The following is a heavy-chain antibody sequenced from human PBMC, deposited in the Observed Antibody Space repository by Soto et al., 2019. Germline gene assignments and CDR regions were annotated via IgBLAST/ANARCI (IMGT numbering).Heavy chain of an antibody. D-gene: IGHD4-17*01. CDR2: ISGSGLST. CDR1: GFTFSSYA. V-gene: IGHV3-23*01. J-gene: IGHJ4*02. CDR3: AKMTTRRFDY. Sequence: PGGSLRLSCAASGFTFSSYAMSWVRQAPGKGLEWVSGISGSGLSTNYADSVKGRFTISRDNSKNTLYLQMNSLRAEDTAVYYCAKMTTRRFDYWGQGTLVTVPS.